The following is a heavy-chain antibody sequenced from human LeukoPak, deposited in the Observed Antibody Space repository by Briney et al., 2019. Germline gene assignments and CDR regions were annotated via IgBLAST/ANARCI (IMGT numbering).Heavy chain of an antibody. V-gene: IGHV3-7*01. CDR2: MNQDGSRK. CDR1: GITFSSSW. CDR3: TRDSQGSGTYSTDH. D-gene: IGHD3-10*01. Sequence: PGGSLRLSCVASGITFSSSWMSWVRPGPGKGPEWVANMNQDGSRKYYVDSVKGRFTISRDNAKNSLFLQMNGLRDEDTAVYYCTRDSQGSGTYSTDHWGQGTLVTVSS. J-gene: IGHJ4*02.